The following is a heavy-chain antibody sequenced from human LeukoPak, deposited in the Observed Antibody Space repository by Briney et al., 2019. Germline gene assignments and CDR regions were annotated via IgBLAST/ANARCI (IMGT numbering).Heavy chain of an antibody. CDR1: GGTFSSYA. J-gene: IGHJ5*02. Sequence: ASVTVSCKASGGTFSSYAISWVRQAPGQGLEWMGGIIPIFGTANYAQKFQGRVTITADESTSTAYMELSSLRSEDTAVYYCARESSFLVPAATWAGVTYNWFDPWGQGTLVTVSS. CDR2: IIPIFGTA. V-gene: IGHV1-69*01. D-gene: IGHD2-2*01. CDR3: ARESSFLVPAATWAGVTYNWFDP.